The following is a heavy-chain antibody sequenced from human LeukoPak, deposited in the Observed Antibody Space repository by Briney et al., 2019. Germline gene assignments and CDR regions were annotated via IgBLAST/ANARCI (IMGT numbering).Heavy chain of an antibody. CDR2: ISAYNGNT. CDR3: AVSRGGLTTYYFDY. D-gene: IGHD1-14*01. J-gene: IGHJ4*02. V-gene: IGHV1-18*01. Sequence: GASVKVSCKASGYTFTSYGISWVRQAPGQGLEWMGWISAYNGNTNYAQKLQGRVTMTTDTSTSTAYMELRSLRSDDTAVYYCAVSRGGLTTYYFDYWGQGTPVTVSS. CDR1: GYTFTSYG.